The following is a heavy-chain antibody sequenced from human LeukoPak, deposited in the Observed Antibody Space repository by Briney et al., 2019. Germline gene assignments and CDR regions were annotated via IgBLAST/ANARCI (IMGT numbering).Heavy chain of an antibody. CDR1: GFTFSTYA. V-gene: IGHV3-23*01. CDR2: IDVGTSTT. D-gene: IGHD1-14*01. CDR3: AKTGQFDS. J-gene: IGHJ4*02. Sequence: GGSLRLSCAASGFTFSTYAMSWVRQARGKGLEWVSTIDVGTSTTFYADSVKGRFAIFRDNSKNTVYLQMNSLRADDTAVYFCAKTGQFDSWGQGTLVTVSS.